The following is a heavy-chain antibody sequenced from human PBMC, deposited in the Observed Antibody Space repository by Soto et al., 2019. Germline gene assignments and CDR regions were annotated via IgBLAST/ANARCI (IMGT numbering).Heavy chain of an antibody. CDR3: AKDNIVVVPAAIYYYYYMDV. CDR1: GFTFSSYA. Sequence: GGSLRLSCAASGFTFSSYAMSWVRQAPGKGLEWVSAISGSGGSTYYADSVKGRFTISRDNSKNTLYLQMNSLRAEDTAVYYCAKDNIVVVPAAIYYYYYMDVWGKGTTVTVSS. V-gene: IGHV3-23*01. J-gene: IGHJ6*03. CDR2: ISGSGGST. D-gene: IGHD2-2*01.